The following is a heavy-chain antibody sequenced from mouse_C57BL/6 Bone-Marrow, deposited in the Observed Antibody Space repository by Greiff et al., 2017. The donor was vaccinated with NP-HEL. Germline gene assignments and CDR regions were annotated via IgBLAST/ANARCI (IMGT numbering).Heavy chain of an antibody. J-gene: IGHJ4*01. Sequence: VQLQQPGAELVKPGASVKMSCKASGYTFTSYWITWVKQRPGQGLEWIGDIYPGSGSTNYNEKFKSKATLTVDTSSSTAYMQLSSLTSEDSAVYYCARGRLPRLSYYAMDYWGQGTSVTVSS. D-gene: IGHD6-5*01. CDR3: ARGRLPRLSYYAMDY. V-gene: IGHV1-55*01. CDR2: IYPGSGST. CDR1: GYTFTSYW.